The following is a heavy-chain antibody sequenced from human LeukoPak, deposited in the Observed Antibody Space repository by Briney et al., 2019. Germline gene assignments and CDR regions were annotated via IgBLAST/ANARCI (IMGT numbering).Heavy chain of an antibody. J-gene: IGHJ4*02. CDR2: ISAYNGNT. D-gene: IGHD1-7*01. Sequence: GASVKVSCKASGYTFTDYFMNWVRQAPGQGLEWMGWISAYNGNTNCAQKLQGRVTMTTDTSTSTAYMELRSLRSDDTAVYYCARVNLYNWNLIDYWGQGTLVTVSS. CDR1: GYTFTDYF. V-gene: IGHV1-18*04. CDR3: ARVNLYNWNLIDY.